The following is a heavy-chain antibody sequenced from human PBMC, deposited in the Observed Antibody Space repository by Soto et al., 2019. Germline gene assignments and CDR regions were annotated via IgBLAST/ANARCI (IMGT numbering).Heavy chain of an antibody. J-gene: IGHJ4*02. V-gene: IGHV4-59*01. CDR3: GRVIGGWYKHDY. CDR2: IYYSGST. Sequence: SETLSLTCTVSGGSLTSYFWSWIRQPLGKRPEWIGYIYYSGSTKYNPSLQSRVTISVDTSKNQFSLKLRSVTAADTAVYYCGRVIGGWYKHDYWGQGTLVTVSS. CDR1: GGSLTSYF. D-gene: IGHD6-19*01.